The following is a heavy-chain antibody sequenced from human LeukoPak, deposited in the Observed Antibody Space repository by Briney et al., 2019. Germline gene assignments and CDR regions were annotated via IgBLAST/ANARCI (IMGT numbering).Heavy chain of an antibody. J-gene: IGHJ3*02. Sequence: ASETLSLTCAVYGGSFSGYYWSWIRQPPGKGLEWIGEINHSGGTNYNPSLKSRVTISVDTSKNQFSLKLSSVTAADTAVYYCARVIRSGYSSGWYARSDAFDIWGQGTMVTVSS. CDR1: GGSFSGYY. CDR3: ARVIRSGYSSGWYARSDAFDI. D-gene: IGHD6-19*01. V-gene: IGHV4-34*01. CDR2: INHSGGT.